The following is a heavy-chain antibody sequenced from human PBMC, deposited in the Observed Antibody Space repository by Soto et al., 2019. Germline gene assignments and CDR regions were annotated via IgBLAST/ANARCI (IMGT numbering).Heavy chain of an antibody. CDR1: GGSISSNTYY. J-gene: IGHJ5*02. CDR2: LYYSGST. Sequence: QLQLQESGPGLVKPSETLSLTCTVSGGSISSNTYYWGWYRQPPGKGLEWIGSLYYSGSTYYNPSLKSRVTISVDTSKNQFSLKLSSVTAADTAVYYCVRRRGAAAVNWSDPWGQGTLVTVSS. V-gene: IGHV4-39*01. D-gene: IGHD6-13*01. CDR3: VRRRGAAAVNWSDP.